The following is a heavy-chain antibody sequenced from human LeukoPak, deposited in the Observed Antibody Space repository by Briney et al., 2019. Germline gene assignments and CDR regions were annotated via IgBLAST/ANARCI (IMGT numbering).Heavy chain of an antibody. CDR1: GYTFTSYD. CDR2: MNPNSGNT. CDR3: ARGRKRYFDWLPTQYNWFDP. J-gene: IGHJ5*02. D-gene: IGHD3-9*01. Sequence: ASVKVSCKASGYTFTSYDINWVRQATGQGLEWMGWMNPNSGNTGYAQKFQGRVTMTRNTSISTAYMELSSLRSEDTAVYYCARGRKRYFDWLPTQYNWFDPWGQGTLVTVSS. V-gene: IGHV1-8*01.